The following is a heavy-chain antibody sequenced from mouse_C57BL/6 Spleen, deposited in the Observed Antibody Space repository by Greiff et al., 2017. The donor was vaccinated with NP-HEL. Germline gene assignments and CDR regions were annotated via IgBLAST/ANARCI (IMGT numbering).Heavy chain of an antibody. D-gene: IGHD1-1*01. CDR1: GYSFTDYN. CDR2: INPNYGTT. V-gene: IGHV1-39*01. J-gene: IGHJ4*01. Sequence: EVQLQQSGPELVKPGASVKISCTASGYSFTDYNMNWVKQSHGKSLEWIGVINPNYGTTSYNQKFKGKATLTVDQSSSTAYMQLNSLTSEDSAVYYCARSHYYGSLYYYAMDYWGQGTSVTVSS. CDR3: ARSHYYGSLYYYAMDY.